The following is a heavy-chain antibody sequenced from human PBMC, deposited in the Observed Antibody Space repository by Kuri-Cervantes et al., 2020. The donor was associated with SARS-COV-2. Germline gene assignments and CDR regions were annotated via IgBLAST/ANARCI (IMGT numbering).Heavy chain of an antibody. Sequence: GGSLRLTCAASGFTVSSNYMSWVRQAPGKGLEWVSVIYSGGSTYYADSVEVRFTISRDNPKNTLYLQMNSLRAEDTAVYDCARERGLRGGFDPWGQGTLVTVSS. CDR2: IYSGGST. J-gene: IGHJ5*02. V-gene: IGHV3-53*01. CDR1: GFTVSSNY. CDR3: ARERGLRGGFDP.